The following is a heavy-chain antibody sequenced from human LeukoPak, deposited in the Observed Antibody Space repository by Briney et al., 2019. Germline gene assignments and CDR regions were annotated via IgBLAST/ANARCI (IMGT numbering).Heavy chain of an antibody. CDR2: ISYDGSNK. D-gene: IGHD3-10*01. V-gene: IGHV3-30*04. J-gene: IGHJ4*02. CDR3: AKDQGWFGEFSSTSNDY. CDR1: GFTFSSYA. Sequence: GGSLRLSCAASGFTFSSYAMHWVRQAPGKGLEWVAVISYDGSNKYYADSVKGRFTISRDNSKNTLYLQMNSLRAEDTAVYYCAKDQGWFGEFSSTSNDYWGQGTLVTVSS.